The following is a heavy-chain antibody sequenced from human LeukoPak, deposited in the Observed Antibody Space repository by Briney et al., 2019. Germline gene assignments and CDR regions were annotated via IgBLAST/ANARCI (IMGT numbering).Heavy chain of an antibody. CDR3: ARDERISFDP. CDR1: GGSFSGYY. CDR2: INHSGST. D-gene: IGHD1-1*01. V-gene: IGHV4-34*01. J-gene: IGHJ5*02. Sequence: SETLSLTCAVYGGSFSGYYWSWIRQPPGKGLEWIGEINHSGSTNYNPSLKSRVTISVDTSKNQFSLKLSSVTAADTAVYYCARDERISFDPWGQGTLVTVSS.